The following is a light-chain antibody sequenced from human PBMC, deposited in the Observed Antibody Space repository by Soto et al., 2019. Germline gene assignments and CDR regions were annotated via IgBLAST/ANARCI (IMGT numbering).Light chain of an antibody. CDR3: QSYDSSLSGSV. V-gene: IGLV1-40*01. CDR2: GNS. CDR1: NSNIGAGYD. J-gene: IGLJ1*01. Sequence: QSVLTQPPSVSVAPGERVTISCTGSNSNIGAGYDVHWYQQLPGTAPKLLIYGNSNRPSGVPDRFSGSKSVTSASLAITGLHAEDDADYHCQSYDSSLSGSVFGTGTKVTVL.